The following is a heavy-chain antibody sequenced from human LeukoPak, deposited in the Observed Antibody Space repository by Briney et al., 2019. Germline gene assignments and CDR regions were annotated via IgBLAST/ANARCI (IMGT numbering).Heavy chain of an antibody. Sequence: PSETLSLTCTVSGDSISTGDYYWSWIRQPPGKGLEWIGYIYDSGNTDYNPSLKRRVTLSVDTSKTQFSLKLSSVTAADTAVYYCARDLSSSWFQHYWYFDLWGRGTLVTVSS. J-gene: IGHJ2*01. CDR1: GDSISTGDYY. CDR3: ARDLSSSWFQHYWYFDL. CDR2: IYDSGNT. V-gene: IGHV4-30-4*08. D-gene: IGHD6-13*01.